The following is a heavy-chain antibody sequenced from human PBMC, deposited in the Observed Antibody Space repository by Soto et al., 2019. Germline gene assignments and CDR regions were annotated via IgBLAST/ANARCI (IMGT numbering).Heavy chain of an antibody. D-gene: IGHD3-22*01. J-gene: IGHJ2*01. CDR3: AGAKDYYDSSGYYYDWYFDL. CDR2: IYYSGGP. V-gene: IGHV4-39*01. CDR1: DGSISSSSYY. Sequence: SETLSLTCTVSDGSISSSSYYWGWIRQPPGKGLERIGSIYYSGGPHYTPSLKSPVPISVGTSKNQFSRKLGSVTAADTAVYYCAGAKDYYDSSGYYYDWYFDLWGRGTLVTVSS.